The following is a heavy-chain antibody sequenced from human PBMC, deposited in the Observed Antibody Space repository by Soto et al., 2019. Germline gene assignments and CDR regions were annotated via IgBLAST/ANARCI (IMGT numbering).Heavy chain of an antibody. V-gene: IGHV4-59*01. J-gene: IGHJ6*02. CDR1: GGSISRYY. CDR2: VYYTGST. CDR3: ARGIRYSYGMDV. D-gene: IGHD5-12*01. Sequence: SETLSLTCTVSGGSISRYYWSWIRQSPGMGLEMIGYVYYTGSTIYNPSLKSRVTISVDTSNNQFSLKLTSVTAADTAVYYCARGIRYSYGMDVWGQGTTVTVSS.